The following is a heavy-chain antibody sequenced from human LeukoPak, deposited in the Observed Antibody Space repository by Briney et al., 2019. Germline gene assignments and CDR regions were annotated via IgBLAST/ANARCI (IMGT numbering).Heavy chain of an antibody. J-gene: IGHJ4*02. V-gene: IGHV3-7*03. D-gene: IGHD6-13*01. Sequence: GGSLRLSCAASGFPFNAYWMTWVRQAPGKGLEWVANIKQDGSEKYYVDSVKGRFTISRDNAKNSLFLQMNSLRAEDTAVYYCARRGNRLAGAGTDYWGQGTLVTVSS. CDR1: GFPFNAYW. CDR2: IKQDGSEK. CDR3: ARRGNRLAGAGTDY.